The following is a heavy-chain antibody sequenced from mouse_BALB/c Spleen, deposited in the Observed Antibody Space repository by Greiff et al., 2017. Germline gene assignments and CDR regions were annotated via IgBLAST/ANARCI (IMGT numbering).Heavy chain of an antibody. CDR1: GFTFSSFG. CDR3: ASGWDYFDY. V-gene: IGHV5-17*02. CDR2: ISSGSSTL. J-gene: IGHJ2*01. Sequence: EVMLVESGGGLVQPGGSRKLSCAASGFTFSSFGMHWVRQAPEKGLEWVAYISSGSSTLYYADTVKGRFTISRDNPKNTLFLQMTSLRSEDTAMYYCASGWDYFDYWGQGTTLTVSS. D-gene: IGHD1-1*02.